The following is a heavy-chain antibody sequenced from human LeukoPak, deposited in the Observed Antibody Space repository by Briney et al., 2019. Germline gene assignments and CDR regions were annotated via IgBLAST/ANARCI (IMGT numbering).Heavy chain of an antibody. V-gene: IGHV4-38-2*02. CDR3: ARGVVMYYYYYYMDV. Sequence: PSETLSLTCTVSGYSISSGYYWGWIRRPPGKGLEWIGSIYHSGSTYYNPSLKSRVTISVDTSKNQFSLKLSSVTAADTAVYYCARGVVMYYYYYYMDVWGKGTTVTVSS. D-gene: IGHD2-8*01. CDR1: GYSISSGYY. CDR2: IYHSGST. J-gene: IGHJ6*03.